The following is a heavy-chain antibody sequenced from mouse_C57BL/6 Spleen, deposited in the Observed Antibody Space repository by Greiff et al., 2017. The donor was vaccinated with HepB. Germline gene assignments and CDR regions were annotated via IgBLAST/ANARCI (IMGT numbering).Heavy chain of an antibody. Sequence: EVMLVESGEGLVKPGGSLKLSCAASGFTFSSYAMSWVRQTPEKRLEWVAYISSGGDYIYYADTVKGRFTISRDNARNTLYLQMSSLKSEDTAMYYCTRALRLYWYFDVWGTRTTVTVSS. CDR2: ISSGGDYI. CDR3: TRALRLYWYFDV. J-gene: IGHJ1*03. D-gene: IGHD1-1*01. CDR1: GFTFSSYA. V-gene: IGHV5-9-1*02.